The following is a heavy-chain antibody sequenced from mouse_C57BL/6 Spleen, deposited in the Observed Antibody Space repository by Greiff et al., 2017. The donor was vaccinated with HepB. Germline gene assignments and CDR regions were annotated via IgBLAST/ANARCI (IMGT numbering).Heavy chain of an antibody. CDR2: IDPSDSET. CDR3: ARWTGTRGFAY. Sequence: QVQLQQPGAELVRPGSSVKLSCKASGYTFTSYWMHWVKQRPIQGLEWIGNIDPSDSETHYNQKFKDKATLTVDKSSSTAYMQLSSLTSEDSAVYYCARWTGTRGFAYWGQGTLVTVSA. J-gene: IGHJ3*01. V-gene: IGHV1-52*01. CDR1: GYTFTSYW. D-gene: IGHD4-1*01.